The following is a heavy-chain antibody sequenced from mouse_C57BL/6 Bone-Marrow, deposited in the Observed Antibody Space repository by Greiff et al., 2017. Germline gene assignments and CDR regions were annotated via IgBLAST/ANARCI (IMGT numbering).Heavy chain of an antibody. CDR2: IDPSDSYT. CDR3: ARWDTTASEYFDY. CDR1: GYTFTSYW. V-gene: IGHV1-69*01. J-gene: IGHJ2*01. D-gene: IGHD1-2*01. Sequence: VQLKQPGAELVMPGASVKLSCKASGYTFTSYWMHWVKQRPGQGLEWIGEIDPSDSYTNYNQKFKGKSTLTVDKSSSTAYMQLSSLTSEDSAVYYCARWDTTASEYFDYWGQGTTLTVSS.